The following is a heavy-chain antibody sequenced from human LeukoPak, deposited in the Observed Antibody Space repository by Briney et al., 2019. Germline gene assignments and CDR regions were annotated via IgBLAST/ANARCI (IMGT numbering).Heavy chain of an antibody. CDR1: GFTFSSYS. J-gene: IGHJ4*02. V-gene: IGHV3-21*01. D-gene: IGHD6-19*01. Sequence: GGSLSLSCAASGFTFSSYSMNWVRKAPGKGLEWVSSISSSSSYIYYADSVKGRFTISRDNAKNSLYLQMNSLRAEDTAVYYCARGIAVAGTSSYWGQGTLVTVSS. CDR3: ARGIAVAGTSSY. CDR2: ISSSSSYI.